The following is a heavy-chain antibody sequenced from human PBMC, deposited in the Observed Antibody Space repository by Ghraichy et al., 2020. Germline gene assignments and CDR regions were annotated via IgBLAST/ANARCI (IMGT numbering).Heavy chain of an antibody. CDR2: ISASGST. D-gene: IGHD3-16*01. V-gene: IGHV4-4*07. CDR3: ARDDLVGGGGRNWFHP. J-gene: IGHJ5*02. CDR1: GDSFTTSY. Sequence: SETLSLTCTVSGDSFTTSYWTWIRQPAGKRLEWIGRISASGSTYQNPSLRSRISMSVDTSKNTFSLRLTSVTAADTAVYYCARDDLVGGGGRNWFHPWGQGRLVTVSS.